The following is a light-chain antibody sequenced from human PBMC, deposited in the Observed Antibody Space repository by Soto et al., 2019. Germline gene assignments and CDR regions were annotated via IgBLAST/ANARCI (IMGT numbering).Light chain of an antibody. J-gene: IGLJ3*02. CDR3: SSYTITATRV. CDR2: EVS. V-gene: IGLV2-14*01. Sequence: QSALTQPASVSGSPGQSITISCTGTSSDVGSYNYVSWYQQHPGKAPKLMIYEVSNRPSGVSDRFSGSKSGNTASLTISGLQAEDEADYYCSSYTITATRVFGGGTKVTV. CDR1: SSDVGSYNY.